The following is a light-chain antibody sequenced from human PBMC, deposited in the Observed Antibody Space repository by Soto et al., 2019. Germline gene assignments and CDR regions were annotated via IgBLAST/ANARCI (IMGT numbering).Light chain of an antibody. V-gene: IGKV3-20*01. J-gene: IGKJ1*01. Sequence: IGFAEASGTLCLSSGGRATLSFEASQSVNSNYLAWHQHNPGQAPRLLIYDSSSRATGIPDRFSGSGSGTDFTLSIIRLEPEDFAVYYCQQYDISPWTFGQGTKVDIK. CDR2: DSS. CDR1: QSVNSNY. CDR3: QQYDISPWT.